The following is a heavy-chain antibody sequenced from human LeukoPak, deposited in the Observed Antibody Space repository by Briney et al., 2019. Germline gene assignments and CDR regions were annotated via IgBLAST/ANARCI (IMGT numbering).Heavy chain of an antibody. CDR2: ISSSSSYI. Sequence: GGSLRLSCAASGFTFSSYSMNWVRQAPGKGLEWVSSISSSSSYIYYADSVKGRFTISRDNAKNSLYLQMNSLRAEDTAVYYCARDRYSGGWYESEWGQGTLVTVSS. J-gene: IGHJ4*02. V-gene: IGHV3-21*01. CDR3: ARDRYSGGWYESE. D-gene: IGHD6-19*01. CDR1: GFTFSSYS.